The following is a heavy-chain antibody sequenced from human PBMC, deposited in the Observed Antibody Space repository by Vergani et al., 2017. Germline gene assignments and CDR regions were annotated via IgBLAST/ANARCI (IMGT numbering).Heavy chain of an antibody. J-gene: IGHJ6*02. CDR1: GFTFSSYA. D-gene: IGHD3-22*01. CDR2: SSVSGGST. V-gene: IGHV3-23*01. Sequence: EVQVLESGGGLVQPGGSLRLSCAASGFTFSSYAMSWVRQAPGKGLEWVSASSVSGGSTYYADSGKGRFTISRDNSKNTLYLQRNSRRAEDTAVYYCAKVGHYYDSSGYPQVCMDVWGQGTTVTVSS. CDR3: AKVGHYYDSSGYPQVCMDV.